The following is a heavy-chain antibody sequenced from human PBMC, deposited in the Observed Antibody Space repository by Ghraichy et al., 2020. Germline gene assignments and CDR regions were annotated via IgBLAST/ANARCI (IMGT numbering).Heavy chain of an antibody. D-gene: IGHD6-13*01. V-gene: IGHV4-39*01. J-gene: IGHJ6*02. CDR2: IYYSGST. CDR1: GGSISSSSYY. CDR3: ATRIASGMDV. Sequence: ESLNISCTVSGGSISSSSYYWGWIRQPPGKGLEWIGSIYYSGSTYYNPSLKSRVTISVDTSKNQFSLKLSSVTAADTAVYYCATRIASGMDVWGQGTTVTVSS.